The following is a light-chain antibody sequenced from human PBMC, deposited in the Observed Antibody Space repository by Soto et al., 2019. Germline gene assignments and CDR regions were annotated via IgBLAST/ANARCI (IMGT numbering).Light chain of an antibody. CDR1: QGISNS. Sequence: DVQLTQSPSFMSLSAADIFTITCRASQGISNSLAWYQQKPGKAPKLLIYAASSLQSGVPSRFSGSGSGTDFTLTISSLQPEDFATYYCQQSYSTPFTFGQGTRLEIK. CDR2: AAS. CDR3: QQSYSTPFT. V-gene: IGKV1-39*01. J-gene: IGKJ5*01.